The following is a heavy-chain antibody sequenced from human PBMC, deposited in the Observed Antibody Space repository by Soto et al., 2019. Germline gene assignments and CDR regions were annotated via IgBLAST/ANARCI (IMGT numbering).Heavy chain of an antibody. V-gene: IGHV1-18*01. CDR3: ARDEDYRLGAYGGWFDP. Sequence: QVQLVQSGAEVKKPGASVKVSFKASGYTFTSYGISWVRQAPGQGLEWMGWISAYNGNTNYAQKLQGRVTMTTDTSTSTAYMELRRLRSDDTAVYYCARDEDYRLGAYGGWFDPWGQGTLVTVSS. CDR1: GYTFTSYG. D-gene: IGHD1-26*01. CDR2: ISAYNGNT. J-gene: IGHJ5*02.